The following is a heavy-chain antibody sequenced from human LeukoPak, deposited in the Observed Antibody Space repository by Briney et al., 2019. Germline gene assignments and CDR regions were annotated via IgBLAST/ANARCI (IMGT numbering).Heavy chain of an antibody. D-gene: IGHD6-13*01. CDR3: ARVPAKYSSSWTDYFDY. J-gene: IGHJ4*02. V-gene: IGHV4-39*07. Sequence: SETLSLTCTVSGGSISSSSYYWGWIRQPPGKGLEWIGSIYYSGSTYYNPSLKSRVTISVDTSKNQFSLKLSSVTAADTAVYYCARVPAKYSSSWTDYFDYWGQGTLVTVSS. CDR2: IYYSGST. CDR1: GGSISSSSYY.